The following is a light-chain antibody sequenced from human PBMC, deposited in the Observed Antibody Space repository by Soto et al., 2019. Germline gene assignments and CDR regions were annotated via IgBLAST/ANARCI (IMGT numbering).Light chain of an antibody. CDR3: SSYTGSSNFV. CDR2: EVT. Sequence: QAVVTQPPSASGSPGQSVTISCTGTTSDFGNYNFVSWYQQHPGEAPKLLIYEVTKRPSGVPDRFSGSKSGNTASLTVSGLQAEDEADYYCSSYTGSSNFVFGTGTKVTVL. CDR1: TSDFGNYNF. V-gene: IGLV2-8*01. J-gene: IGLJ1*01.